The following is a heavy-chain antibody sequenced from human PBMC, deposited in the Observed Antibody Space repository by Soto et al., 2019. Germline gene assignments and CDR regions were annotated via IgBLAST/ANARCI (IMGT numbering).Heavy chain of an antibody. Sequence: GGSLRLSCAASGFTVSSKYMSWVRQAPGKGLEWVSLIQSGGNTYYAGSVKGRFTISRDYSENTLFLQMNSLRVEDTAVYYCATQNDEAADFDYWGQGTLVTVSS. J-gene: IGHJ4*02. CDR2: IQSGGNT. CDR1: GFTVSSKY. V-gene: IGHV3-66*01. CDR3: ATQNDEAADFDY. D-gene: IGHD1-1*01.